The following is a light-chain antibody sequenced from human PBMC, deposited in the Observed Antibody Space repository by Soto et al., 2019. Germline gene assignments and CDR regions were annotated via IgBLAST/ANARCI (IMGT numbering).Light chain of an antibody. CDR3: QQRSNWLWT. CDR2: DAS. Sequence: EIVLTQSPATLSLSPGERATLYCRASQSVSSYLAWYKQKPGQAPRLLIYDASNRATGIPARFSGSGSGTDFTLTISSLEPEDFAVYYCQQRSNWLWTFGQGTKVDIK. V-gene: IGKV3-11*01. CDR1: QSVSSY. J-gene: IGKJ1*01.